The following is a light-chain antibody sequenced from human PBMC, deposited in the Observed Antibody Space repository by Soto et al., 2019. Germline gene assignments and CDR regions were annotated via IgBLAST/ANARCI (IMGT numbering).Light chain of an antibody. CDR1: QRISSY. J-gene: IGKJ2*01. CDR3: QHRSTWPYT. CDR2: AAY. V-gene: IGKV1-39*01. Sequence: DIQMTQSPSSLSASVGDRVTITCRASQRISSYLNWYQQKPGKVPKLLIYAAYSLQSGVPSRFSGSGSGTDFTLTISSLEPEDFAVYYCQHRSTWPYTFGQGTKLEIK.